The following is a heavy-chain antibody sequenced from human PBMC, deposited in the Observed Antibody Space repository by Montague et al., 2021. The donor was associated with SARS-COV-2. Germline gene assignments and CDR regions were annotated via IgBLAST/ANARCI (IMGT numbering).Heavy chain of an antibody. CDR3: VRDHPYGGPRGAYDI. V-gene: IGHV4-59*01. J-gene: IGHJ3*02. CDR2: IYDGGAV. D-gene: IGHD4-23*01. CDR1: GGSITGYY. Sequence: SETLSLTCTVSGGSITGYYWSWLRRSPGKGLEWIAYIYDGGAVNYNPSLGSRVTISTDTSKNQLSLKVNSVTAADTAVYYCVRDHPYGGPRGAYDIWGQGTVVTGPS.